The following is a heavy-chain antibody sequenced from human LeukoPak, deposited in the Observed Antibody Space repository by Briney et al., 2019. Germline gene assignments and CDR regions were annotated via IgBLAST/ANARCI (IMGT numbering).Heavy chain of an antibody. CDR2: IHPNSGGT. J-gene: IGHJ4*02. CDR3: ARDPGWFGADH. V-gene: IGHV1-2*02. D-gene: IGHD3-10*01. CDR1: GYTFTDYY. Sequence: ASVKVSCKASGYTFTDYYLHWVRQAPGQGLEWMGWIHPNSGGTNYAQKFQGRVTMTRDTSISTAYMDLSGLTYDDTAVYYCARDPGWFGADHWGQGTLVTVSS.